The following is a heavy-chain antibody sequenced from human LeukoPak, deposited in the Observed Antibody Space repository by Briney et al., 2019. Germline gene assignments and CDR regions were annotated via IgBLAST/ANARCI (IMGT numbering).Heavy chain of an antibody. CDR3: AKDRDIVATITSGVGY. Sequence: GGSLRLSCAASGFTFSSYAMSWVRQAPGKGLEWVSAISGSGGSTYYADSVKGRFTISRDNSKNTLYLQMNSLRAEDTAVYYCAKDRDIVATITSGVGYWGQGTLVTVSS. CDR2: ISGSGGST. D-gene: IGHD5-12*01. V-gene: IGHV3-23*01. J-gene: IGHJ4*02. CDR1: GFTFSSYA.